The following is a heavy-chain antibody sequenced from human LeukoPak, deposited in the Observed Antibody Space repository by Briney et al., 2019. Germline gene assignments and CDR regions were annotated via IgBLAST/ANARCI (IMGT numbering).Heavy chain of an antibody. V-gene: IGHV1-8*01. CDR2: MNPNSGNT. CDR3: ARGFRYTYGYRFDP. CDR1: GYTFTSYD. Sequence: ASVKVSCKASGYTFTSYDINWVRQATGQGLEWMGWMNPNSGNTGYAQKFQGRVTMTWNTSISTAYMELSSLRSENTAVYYCARGFRYTYGYRFDPWGQGTLVTVSS. D-gene: IGHD5-18*01. J-gene: IGHJ5*02.